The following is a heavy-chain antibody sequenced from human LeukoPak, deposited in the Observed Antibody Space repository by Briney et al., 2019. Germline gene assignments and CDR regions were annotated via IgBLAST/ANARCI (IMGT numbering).Heavy chain of an antibody. CDR3: ARVGPTTFDY. V-gene: IGHV1-3*01. J-gene: IGHJ4*02. CDR1: GYTFTSYT. Sequence: ASVKVSYKASGYTFTSYTMQWVRHAPGQRLEWMGWINAGNGNTKYSQNFQGRVTITRDTSASTAYMELSSRRSEATAVYCGARVGPTTFDYWGQGTLVTVSS. CDR2: INAGNGNT. D-gene: IGHD1-26*01.